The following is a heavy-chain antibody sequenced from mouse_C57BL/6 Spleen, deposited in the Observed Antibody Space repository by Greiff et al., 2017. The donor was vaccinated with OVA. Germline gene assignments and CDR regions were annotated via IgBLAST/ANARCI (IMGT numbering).Heavy chain of an antibody. Sequence: EVQLQQSGAELVRPGASVKLSCTASGFNIKDDYMHWVKQRPEQGLEWIGWIDPENGDTEYASKFQGKATITADTSSNTAYLQLSSLTSEDTAVYYCTTGIYYDYDGAFAYWGQGTLVTVSA. V-gene: IGHV14-4*01. J-gene: IGHJ3*01. CDR1: GFNIKDDY. CDR3: TTGIYYDYDGAFAY. CDR2: IDPENGDT. D-gene: IGHD2-4*01.